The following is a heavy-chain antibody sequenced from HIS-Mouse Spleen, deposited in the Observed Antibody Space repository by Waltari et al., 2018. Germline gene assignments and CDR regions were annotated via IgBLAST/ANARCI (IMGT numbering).Heavy chain of an antibody. J-gene: IGHJ3*02. Sequence: QVQLVQSGAEVKKPGASVKVSCKASGYTFTGYYMHWVRQAPGQGLEWMGWINPNSGSINYAPKFQGRVTMTRDTSISTAYMELSRLRSDDTAVYYCARVGLGIAFDIWGQGTMVTVSS. CDR1: GYTFTGYY. CDR3: ARVGLGIAFDI. V-gene: IGHV1-2*02. CDR2: INPNSGSI. D-gene: IGHD7-27*01.